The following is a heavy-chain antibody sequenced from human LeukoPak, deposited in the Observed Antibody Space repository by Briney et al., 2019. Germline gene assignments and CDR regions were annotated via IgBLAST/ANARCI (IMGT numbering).Heavy chain of an antibody. Sequence: ASVKVSCKASGYTFTSYGISWVRQAPGQGLEWMGWISAYNGNTNYAQKLQGRVTMTTDTSTSTAYIELRSLRSDDTAVYYCARRSYSSSWYADYWGQGTLVTVSS. V-gene: IGHV1-18*01. CDR2: ISAYNGNT. D-gene: IGHD6-13*01. J-gene: IGHJ4*02. CDR3: ARRSYSSSWYADY. CDR1: GYTFTSYG.